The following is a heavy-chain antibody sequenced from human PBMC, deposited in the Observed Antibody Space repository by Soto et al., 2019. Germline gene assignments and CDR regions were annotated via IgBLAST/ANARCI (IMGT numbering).Heavy chain of an antibody. J-gene: IGHJ6*02. D-gene: IGHD3-10*01. CDR1: GYTFTSYG. V-gene: IGHV1-18*01. Sequence: ASVKASGTASGYTFTSYGISCVRQAPGQGLEWMGWISAYNGNTNYAQKLQGRVTMTTDTSTSTAYMELRSLRSDDTAVYYCARGRGSRIPTYYYYGMDVWGQGTTLTVYS. CDR3: ARGRGSRIPTYYYYGMDV. CDR2: ISAYNGNT.